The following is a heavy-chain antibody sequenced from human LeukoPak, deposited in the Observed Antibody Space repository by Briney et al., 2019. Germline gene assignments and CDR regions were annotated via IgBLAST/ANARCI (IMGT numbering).Heavy chain of an antibody. Sequence: SETLSLTCTVSGGSISSGGYYWSWIRQPPGKGLEWIGYIYHSGSTYYNPSLESRVTISVDRSKNQFSLKLSSVTAADTAVYYCARRPQSSPFDYWGQGTLVTVSS. CDR2: IYHSGST. J-gene: IGHJ4*02. CDR1: GGSISSGGYY. V-gene: IGHV4-30-2*01. CDR3: ARRPQSSPFDY.